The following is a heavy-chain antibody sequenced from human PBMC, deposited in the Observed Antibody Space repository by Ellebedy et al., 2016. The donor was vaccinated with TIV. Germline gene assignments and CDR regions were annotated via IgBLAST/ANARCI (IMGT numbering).Heavy chain of an antibody. D-gene: IGHD1-26*01. Sequence: SWIRQPPGKALEWLALIDWDDDKYYSTSLKTSLTISKDPSKNQVVLTMTNMDPVDTATYYCAQIPGGFHYYYGMDVWGQGTTVTVSS. V-gene: IGHV2-70*01. CDR2: IDWDDDK. CDR3: AQIPGGFHYYYGMDV. J-gene: IGHJ6*02.